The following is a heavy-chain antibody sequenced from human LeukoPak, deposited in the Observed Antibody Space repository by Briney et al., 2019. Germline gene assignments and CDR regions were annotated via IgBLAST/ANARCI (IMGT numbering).Heavy chain of an antibody. Sequence: GGSLRLSCAASGFTFNNYVMSWVRQAPGGGLEWVSSISRNSIHIYYGDSVKGRFTISRDNAKNSVFLEMNSLRAEDTAVYYCARVPSFWSGYYADYWGQGTLVTVSS. CDR2: ISRNSIHI. CDR1: GFTFNNYV. CDR3: ARVPSFWSGYYADY. J-gene: IGHJ4*02. V-gene: IGHV3-21*01. D-gene: IGHD3-3*01.